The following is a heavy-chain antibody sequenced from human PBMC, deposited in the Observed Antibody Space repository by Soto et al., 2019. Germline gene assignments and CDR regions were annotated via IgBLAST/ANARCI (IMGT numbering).Heavy chain of an antibody. CDR3: AQQHHPHVLRFLEWFGSSDY. V-gene: IGHV3-23*01. Sequence: GGSLRLSCAASGFTFSSYAMSWVRQAPGKGLEWVSAISGSGGSTYYADSVKGRFTISRDNSKNTLYLQMNSLRAEDTAVYYCAQQHHPHVLRFLEWFGSSDYWGQGTLVTVSS. CDR1: GFTFSSYA. J-gene: IGHJ4*02. D-gene: IGHD3-3*01. CDR2: ISGSGGST.